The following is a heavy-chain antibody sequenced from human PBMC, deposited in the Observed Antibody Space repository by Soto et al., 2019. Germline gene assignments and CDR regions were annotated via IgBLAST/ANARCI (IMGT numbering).Heavy chain of an antibody. CDR1: GGSLTKYY. V-gene: IGHV4-4*07. CDR2: ISTSGNV. Sequence: QVQLQESGPGLVKPSETLSLTCTVSGGSLTKYYWSWIRQPAGKGLEWLGRISTSGNVVSKASLGSRLTMSVDTSKNQFALRLTSVTAADTAVYYCARDNNDFWSLYPLTFDYWRQGALVTVSS. CDR3: ARDNNDFWSLYPLTFDY. J-gene: IGHJ4*02. D-gene: IGHD3-3*01.